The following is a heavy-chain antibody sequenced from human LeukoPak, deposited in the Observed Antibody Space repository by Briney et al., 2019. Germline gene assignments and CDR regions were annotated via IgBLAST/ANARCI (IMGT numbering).Heavy chain of an antibody. Sequence: PGRSLRLSCAASGFTFSSYGMHWVRHAPGKGLEWVAVILYDGSNKYYADSVKGRFTIPRDNSRNTLYLQMNSLRAKDTAVYYCARDVTVTTFDYWGQGTLVTVSS. CDR1: GFTFSSYG. CDR2: ILYDGSNK. CDR3: ARDVTVTTFDY. J-gene: IGHJ4*02. V-gene: IGHV3-30*19. D-gene: IGHD4-17*01.